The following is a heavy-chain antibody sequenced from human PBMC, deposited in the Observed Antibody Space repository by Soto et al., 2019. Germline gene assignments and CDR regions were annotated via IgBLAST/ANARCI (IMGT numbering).Heavy chain of an antibody. CDR2: VTPSGGS. Sequence: SETLSLTCAVYVGSCNSYFWNWVRQPPGKGLEWIGEVTPSGGSNYNPSLKSRVTISKDTSKNQFSLKLTSVTAADTAVYYCTTSGRRWPDAFDIWAQGAMVTVSS. D-gene: IGHD2-15*01. CDR3: TTSGRRWPDAFDI. J-gene: IGHJ3*02. V-gene: IGHV4-34*01. CDR1: VGSCNSYF.